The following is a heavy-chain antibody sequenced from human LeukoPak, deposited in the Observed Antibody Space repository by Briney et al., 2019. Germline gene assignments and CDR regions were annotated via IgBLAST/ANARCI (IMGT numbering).Heavy chain of an antibody. V-gene: IGHV3-23*01. Sequence: GGSPRLSCAASGFTFSSYAMSWVRQAPGKGLEWVSGISGSGDNTYYADSVKGRFTISRDNSKNTLYVQVNSLGTEDTAAYYCAKGSYYDSSGSFYFDYWGQGTLVTVSS. D-gene: IGHD3-22*01. CDR3: AKGSYYDSSGSFYFDY. CDR2: ISGSGDNT. J-gene: IGHJ4*02. CDR1: GFTFSSYA.